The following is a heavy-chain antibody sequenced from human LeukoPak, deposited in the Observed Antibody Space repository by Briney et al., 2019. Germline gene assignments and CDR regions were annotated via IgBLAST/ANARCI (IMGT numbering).Heavy chain of an antibody. CDR1: GDSISSSSYY. Sequence: SETLSLTCTVSGDSISSSSYYWGWIRQPPGKGLEWIGSIYYSGSTYYNPSLKSRVTISVDTSKNQFSLKLSSVTAADTAVYYCARDITGSFDYWGQGNLVTVSS. CDR3: ARDITGSFDY. CDR2: IYYSGST. D-gene: IGHD1-14*01. J-gene: IGHJ4*02. V-gene: IGHV4-39*07.